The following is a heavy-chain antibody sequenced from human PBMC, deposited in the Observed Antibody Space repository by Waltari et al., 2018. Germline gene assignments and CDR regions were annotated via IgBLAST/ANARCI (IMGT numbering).Heavy chain of an antibody. D-gene: IGHD5-18*01. Sequence: QVHLQESGPGLVRPAQTLSLTCNVSGASISSGTYYWNWIRQPAGKGPEWIGRIHISGSTNYSPSLKSRVTISVDTSNNQFSLKLTCVTAADTAVYYCARGIAKGGYGAVDYWGQGRLVTVSS. J-gene: IGHJ4*02. CDR2: IHISGST. CDR3: ARGIAKGGYGAVDY. CDR1: GASISSGTYY. V-gene: IGHV4-61*02.